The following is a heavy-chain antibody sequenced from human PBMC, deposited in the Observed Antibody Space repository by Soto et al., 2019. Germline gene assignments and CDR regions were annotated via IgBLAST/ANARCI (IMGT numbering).Heavy chain of an antibody. CDR2: IWFDGSKK. Sequence: QMQLVESGGGVVQPGRSLRLSCAASGFTFRSYGIHWVRQAPGKGLEWVAIIWFDGSKKYYVDSVKGRFAVSRDNSKNTLYLEMNRLRVEDTAMYYCARDRLVPYGYGMDVWGQGTTVTVSS. V-gene: IGHV3-33*01. J-gene: IGHJ6*02. CDR3: ARDRLVPYGYGMDV. CDR1: GFTFRSYG. D-gene: IGHD2-2*01.